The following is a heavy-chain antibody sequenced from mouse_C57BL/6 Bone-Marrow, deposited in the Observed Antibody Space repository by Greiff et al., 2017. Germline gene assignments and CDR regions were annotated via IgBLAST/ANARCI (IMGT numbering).Heavy chain of an antibody. J-gene: IGHJ2*01. V-gene: IGHV1-62-2*01. D-gene: IGHD2-4*01. CDR2: FYPGSGSI. CDR1: GYIFTEYT. CDR3: ARHERYYDYEGYFDY. Sequence: VKLMESGAELVKPGASVKLSCKASGYIFTEYTIHWVKQRSGQGLEWIGWFYPGSGSIKYNERFKDKATLTVDKSSNTVYMELSRLTSEDSAVYFCARHERYYDYEGYFDYWGQGTTLTVSS.